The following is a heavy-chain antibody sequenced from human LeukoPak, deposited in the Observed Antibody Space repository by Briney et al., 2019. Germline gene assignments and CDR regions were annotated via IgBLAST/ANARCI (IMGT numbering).Heavy chain of an antibody. V-gene: IGHV4-59*01. CDR3: ARRSGGSSTFDY. Sequence: SETLSLTCAVYGGSFSGYYWSWIRQPPGKGLEWIGYIYYSGSANYNPSLKSRVTISVDTSKNQFSLKLSSVTAADTAVYYCARRSGGSSTFDYWGQGTLVTVSS. CDR1: GGSFSGYY. J-gene: IGHJ4*02. D-gene: IGHD2-15*01. CDR2: IYYSGSA.